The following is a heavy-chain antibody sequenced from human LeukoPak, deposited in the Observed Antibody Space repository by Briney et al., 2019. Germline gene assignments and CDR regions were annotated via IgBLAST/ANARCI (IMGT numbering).Heavy chain of an antibody. J-gene: IGHJ4*02. CDR1: GYTLTGYY. D-gene: IGHD2-2*01. CDR2: INPNSGGT. V-gene: IGHV1-2*02. Sequence: ASVKVSCMAAGYTLTGYYMHWVRQAPGQGLEWMGWINPNSGGTSYAQKFQGRVTMTRDTSISTAYMELSRLRSDDTAVYYCARGRCSSRSCYLFDYWGQGTLVTVSS. CDR3: ARGRCSSRSCYLFDY.